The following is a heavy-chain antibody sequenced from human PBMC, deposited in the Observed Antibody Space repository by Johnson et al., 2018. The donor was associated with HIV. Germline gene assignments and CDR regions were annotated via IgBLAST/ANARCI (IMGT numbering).Heavy chain of an antibody. Sequence: QVQLVESGGGLVQPGGSLRLSCAASGFTFSDYSMHWVRQAPGKGLEWVAIISNDGSNTYFADSVKGRFTISRDNFKNTVYLQMNSLRTVDTAVYYCARGVDGAFDIWGQGTMVTVSS. CDR1: GFTFSDYS. CDR2: ISNDGSNT. D-gene: IGHD3-10*01. V-gene: IGHV3-30*01. CDR3: ARGVDGAFDI. J-gene: IGHJ3*02.